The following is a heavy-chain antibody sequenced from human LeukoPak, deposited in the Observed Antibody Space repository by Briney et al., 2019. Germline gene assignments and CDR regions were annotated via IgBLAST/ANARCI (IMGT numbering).Heavy chain of an antibody. CDR2: INPNSGGT. CDR3: ARVRYNWNDEDAFDI. Sequence: ASVKVSCKASGYTFTGYYMHWVRQAPGQGLEWMGWINPNSGGTNYAQKFQGRVTMTRDTSISTAYMELSRLRSDDTAVYYCARVRYNWNDEDAFDIWGQGTMVTVSS. D-gene: IGHD1-1*01. J-gene: IGHJ3*02. V-gene: IGHV1-2*02. CDR1: GYTFTGYY.